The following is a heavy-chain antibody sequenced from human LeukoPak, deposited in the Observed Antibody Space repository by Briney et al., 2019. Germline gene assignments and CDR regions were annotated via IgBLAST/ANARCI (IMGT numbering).Heavy chain of an antibody. V-gene: IGHV3-30*03. D-gene: IGHD2-21*01. CDR2: ISYDGSNE. CDR1: GFTFSTYG. CDR3: ARVYSLMDRAEYYFDS. J-gene: IGHJ4*02. Sequence: GGSLRLSCAASGFTFSTYGMHWVRQAPGKGLEWVAVISYDGSNEYYADSVKGRFTISRDNSKNTLYLQMSSLRAEDTAVYYCARVYSLMDRAEYYFDSWGQGTLVTVSS.